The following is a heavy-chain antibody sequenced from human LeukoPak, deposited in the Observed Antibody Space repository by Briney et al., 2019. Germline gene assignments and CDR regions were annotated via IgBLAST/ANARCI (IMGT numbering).Heavy chain of an antibody. CDR1: GYTFTGYY. D-gene: IGHD6-19*01. CDR2: INPNSGGT. V-gene: IGHV1-2*04. CDR3: ARGGACGWYRTHDAFDI. Sequence: ASVKVSCKASGYTFTGYYMHWVRQAPGQGLEWMGWINPNSGGTNYAQKFQGWVTMTRDTSISTAYMELSRLRSDDTAVYYCARGGACGWYRTHDAFDIWGQGTMVTVSS. J-gene: IGHJ3*02.